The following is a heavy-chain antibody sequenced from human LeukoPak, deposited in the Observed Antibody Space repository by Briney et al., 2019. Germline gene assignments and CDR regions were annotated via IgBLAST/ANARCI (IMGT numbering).Heavy chain of an antibody. CDR1: GGSISSYY. CDR2: IYYSGST. V-gene: IGHV4-59*01. CDR3: ARAQVPY. J-gene: IGHJ4*02. Sequence: SETLSLTCTVSGGSISSYYWSWIRQPPGKGLEWIGYIYYSGSTNYNPSLKSRVTISVDTSKNQFSLKLSSVTAADTAVYYCARAQVPYWGQGTLVTVSS.